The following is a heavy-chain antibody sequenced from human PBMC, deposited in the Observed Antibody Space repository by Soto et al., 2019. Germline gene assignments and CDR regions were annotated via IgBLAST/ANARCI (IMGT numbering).Heavy chain of an antibody. D-gene: IGHD3-10*01. CDR3: ARDGRYSGCPTLARGGLDG. V-gene: IGHV1-2*02. CDR1: GSSFSGYY. J-gene: IGHJ6*01. Sequence: ASVKVFCKASGSSFSGYYINWVRQAPGQGPEWMGWINPNSGDTKYAQKFRGRVTMTTDTSINTAYMELSRLRSDDTAVYYCARDGRYSGCPTLARGGLDGLRQGTTGIVAS. CDR2: INPNSGDT.